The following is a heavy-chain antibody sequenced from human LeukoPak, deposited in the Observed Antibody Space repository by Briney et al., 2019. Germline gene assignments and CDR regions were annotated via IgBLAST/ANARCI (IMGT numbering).Heavy chain of an antibody. J-gene: IGHJ4*02. V-gene: IGHV4-38-2*02. Sequence: SETLSLTRNVSGYSISSGYFWGWVRQPPGEGLEWIGSIYQRATVHYNPSLKSRVTVSVDTSKNQFSLKLSSVTAADTAVYYCARCLWVPMVYARYCFDYWGQGTLVTVSS. CDR3: ARCLWVPMVYARYCFDY. D-gene: IGHD2-8*01. CDR1: GYSISSGYF. CDR2: IYQRATV.